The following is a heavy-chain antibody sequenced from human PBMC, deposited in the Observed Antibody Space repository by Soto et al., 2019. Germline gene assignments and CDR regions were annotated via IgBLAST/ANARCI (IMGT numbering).Heavy chain of an antibody. CDR2: IYYSGST. J-gene: IGHJ3*02. Sequence: PSETLSLTCTVSGGSISSGDYYWSWIRQPPGKGLEWIGYIYYSGSTYYNPSLKSRVTISVDTSKNQFSLKLSSVTAADTAVYYCASYYYDSSGPQGAFDIWGQGTMVTVSS. D-gene: IGHD3-22*01. CDR3: ASYYYDSSGPQGAFDI. V-gene: IGHV4-30-4*01. CDR1: GGSISSGDYY.